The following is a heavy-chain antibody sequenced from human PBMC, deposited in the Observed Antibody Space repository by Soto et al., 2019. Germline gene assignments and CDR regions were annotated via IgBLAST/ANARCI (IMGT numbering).Heavy chain of an antibody. CDR2: IDAGNGNT. Sequence: QVQLVQSGAEVKKPGASVKVSCKASGYTFTTYAMHWVRQAPGQRLEWMGWIDAGNGNTKYSQKFQGRVTITRDRSASTVYMELSSLRSEDTAVYYCAREDRNWFDPWGQGTLVTVSS. CDR1: GYTFTTYA. V-gene: IGHV1-3*01. J-gene: IGHJ5*02. D-gene: IGHD2-15*01. CDR3: AREDRNWFDP.